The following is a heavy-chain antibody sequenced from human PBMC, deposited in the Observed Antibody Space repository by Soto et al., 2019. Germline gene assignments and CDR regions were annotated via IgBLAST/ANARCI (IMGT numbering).Heavy chain of an antibody. CDR1: GYTFSGYS. J-gene: IGHJ6*02. Sequence: ASVKVSCKASGYTFSGYSITGVRQAPGQGLEWMGRISGYNGNTNYARTLRDRLTLTTDTSTSTAYMELRSLTSDDTAVYYCARDVFCGGAPACPDMDVWGQGTTVTVSS. CDR2: ISGYNGNT. D-gene: IGHD2-21*01. V-gene: IGHV1-18*04. CDR3: ARDVFCGGAPACPDMDV.